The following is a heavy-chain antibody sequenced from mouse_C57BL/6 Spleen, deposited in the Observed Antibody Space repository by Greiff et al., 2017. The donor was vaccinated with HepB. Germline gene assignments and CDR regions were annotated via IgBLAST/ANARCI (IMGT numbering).Heavy chain of an antibody. D-gene: IGHD2-3*01. Sequence: VQLQQSGPELVKPGASVKISCKASGYSFTGYYMNWVKQSPEKSLEWIGEINPSTGGTTYNQKFKAKPTLTVDKSSSTAYMQLKSLTSEDSAVYYCARREEGGYYAFDYWGQGTTLTVSS. CDR2: INPSTGGT. CDR1: GYSFTGYY. J-gene: IGHJ2*01. CDR3: ARREEGGYYAFDY. V-gene: IGHV1-42*01.